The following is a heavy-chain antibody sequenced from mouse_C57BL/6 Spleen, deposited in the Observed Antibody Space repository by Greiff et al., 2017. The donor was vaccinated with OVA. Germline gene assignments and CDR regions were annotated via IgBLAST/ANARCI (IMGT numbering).Heavy chain of an antibody. CDR3: ARGTGPWFAY. CDR1: GFTIKGYY. Sequence: EVQLQQSGAGLVKPGASVKLSCTASGFTIKGYYMPWVNQRPEQGLEWIGRINPEDGETNYAAKFKGKATITADTASNTAYLQLSSLTSEDTAVYYCARGTGPWFAYWGQGTLVTVSA. V-gene: IGHV14-2*01. J-gene: IGHJ3*01. D-gene: IGHD3-1*01. CDR2: INPEDGET.